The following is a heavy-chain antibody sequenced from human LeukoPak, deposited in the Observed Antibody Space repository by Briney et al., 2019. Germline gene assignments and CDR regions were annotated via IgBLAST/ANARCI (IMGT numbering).Heavy chain of an antibody. J-gene: IGHJ6*02. CDR1: GFTFSSYS. CDR2: ISYDGSNK. Sequence: GGSLRLSCAASGFTFSSYSMHWVRQAPGKGLEWVAVISYDGSNKYYADSVKGRFTISRDNSKNTLYLQMNSLRAEDTAVYYCAKDAREYLGPYYYGMDVWGQGTTVTVSS. D-gene: IGHD2/OR15-2a*01. V-gene: IGHV3-30*18. CDR3: AKDAREYLGPYYYGMDV.